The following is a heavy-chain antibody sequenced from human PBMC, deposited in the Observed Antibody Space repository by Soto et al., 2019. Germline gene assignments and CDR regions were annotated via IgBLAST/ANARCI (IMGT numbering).Heavy chain of an antibody. Sequence: PSETLSLTCTVSGGSISSSSYYWGWIRQPPGKGLEWIGSIYYSGSTYYNPSLKSRVTISVDTSKNQFSLKLSSVTAADTAVYYCARHKKVGARYYYYYGMDVWGQGTTVTVSS. V-gene: IGHV4-39*01. D-gene: IGHD1-26*01. J-gene: IGHJ6*02. CDR3: ARHKKVGARYYYYYGMDV. CDR1: GGSISSSSYY. CDR2: IYYSGST.